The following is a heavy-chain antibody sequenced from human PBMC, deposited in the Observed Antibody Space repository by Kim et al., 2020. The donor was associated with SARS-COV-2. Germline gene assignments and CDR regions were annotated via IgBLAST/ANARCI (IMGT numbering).Heavy chain of an antibody. J-gene: IGHJ4*02. CDR2: ISYDGSNK. V-gene: IGHV3-30*18. CDR3: AKARGYVEQWLRY. CDR1: GFTFSSYG. Sequence: GGSLRLSCAASGFTFSSYGMHWVRQAPGKGLEWVAVISYDGSNKYYADSVKGRFTISRDNSKNTLYLQMNSLRAEDTAVYYCAKARGYVEQWLRYWGQGTLVTVSS. D-gene: IGHD6-19*01.